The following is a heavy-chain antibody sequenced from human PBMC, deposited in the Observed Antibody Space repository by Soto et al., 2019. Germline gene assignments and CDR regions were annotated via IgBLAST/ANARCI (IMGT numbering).Heavy chain of an antibody. CDR2: ISYDGSNK. J-gene: IGHJ6*02. CDR1: GFTFSSYG. CDR3: AKDLGYCISTSCYGMDV. D-gene: IGHD2-2*01. V-gene: IGHV3-30*18. Sequence: GGSLRLSCAASGFTFSSYGMHWVRQAPGKGLEWVAVISYDGSNKYYADSVKGRFTISRDNSKNTLYLQMNSLRAEDTAVYYCAKDLGYCISTSCYGMDVWGQGTTVTVSS.